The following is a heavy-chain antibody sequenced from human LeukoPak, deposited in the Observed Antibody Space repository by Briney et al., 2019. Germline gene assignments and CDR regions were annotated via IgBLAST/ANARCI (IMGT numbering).Heavy chain of an antibody. CDR3: ARPRQDDFWSGTLAS. J-gene: IGHJ5*01. CDR2: ITPIFGTA. D-gene: IGHD3-3*01. V-gene: IGHV1-69*05. CDR1: GGTFSSYA. Sequence: SVKVSCKASGGTFSSYAISWVRQAPGQGLEWMGRITPIFGTANYAQKFQGRVTITTDESTSTAYMELSSLRSEDTAVYYCARPRQDDFWSGTLASWGQGTLVTVSS.